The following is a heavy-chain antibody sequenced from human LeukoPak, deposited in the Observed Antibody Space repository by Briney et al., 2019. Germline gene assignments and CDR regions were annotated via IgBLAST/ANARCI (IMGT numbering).Heavy chain of an antibody. D-gene: IGHD1-26*01. Sequence: SETLSLTCTVSGGSISSYYWSWIRQPPGKGLEWIGYIYYSGSTNYNPPLKSRVTIPVDTSKNQFSLKLSSVTAADTAVYYCARAGQWELRPDYWGQGTLVTVSS. V-gene: IGHV4-59*01. J-gene: IGHJ4*02. CDR1: GGSISSYY. CDR3: ARAGQWELRPDY. CDR2: IYYSGST.